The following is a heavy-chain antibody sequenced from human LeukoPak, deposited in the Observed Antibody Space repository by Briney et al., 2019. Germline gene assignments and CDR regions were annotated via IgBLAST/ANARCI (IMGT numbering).Heavy chain of an antibody. V-gene: IGHV1-18*01. CDR1: GYTFTCYG. D-gene: IGHD3-3*01. CDR2: ISAYNGNT. J-gene: IGHJ3*02. Sequence: ASVKVSCKASGYTFTCYGISWVRQAPGQGLEWMGWISAYNGNTNYAQKLQGRVTMTTDTSTSTAYMELRSLRSDDTAVYYCARDMASILEWFDHAFDIWGQGTMVTVSS. CDR3: ARDMASILEWFDHAFDI.